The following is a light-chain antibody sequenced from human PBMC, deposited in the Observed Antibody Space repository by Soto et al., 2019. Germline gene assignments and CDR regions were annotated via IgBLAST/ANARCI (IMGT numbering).Light chain of an antibody. Sequence: EIVLTQSPGTLSLSPGERATLSCRASQSVSSSYLAWYQQKPGQAPRLLIYGASSRATGIPDRFSGSGSGTDSTLTISRLEPEDFAVYYCQQYGSSPQETFGQGTKVDIK. CDR3: QQYGSSPQET. CDR2: GAS. CDR1: QSVSSSY. V-gene: IGKV3-20*01. J-gene: IGKJ1*01.